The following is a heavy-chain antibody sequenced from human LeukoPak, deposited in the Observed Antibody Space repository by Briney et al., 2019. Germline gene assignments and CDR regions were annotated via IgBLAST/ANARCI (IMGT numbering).Heavy chain of an antibody. CDR2: IYTSGST. D-gene: IGHD3-22*01. CDR3: ARESKSYDGSGFYHDY. J-gene: IGHJ4*02. V-gene: IGHV4-4*07. Sequence: SETLSLTCSVSDDSIRNFFWSWIRQPAGKGLEWIGRIYTSGSTDYNPSLRSRVTMSVDTSRNQFSLKLTSVTAADAAVYYCARESKSYDGSGFYHDYWGQGTLVAVSS. CDR1: DDSIRNFF.